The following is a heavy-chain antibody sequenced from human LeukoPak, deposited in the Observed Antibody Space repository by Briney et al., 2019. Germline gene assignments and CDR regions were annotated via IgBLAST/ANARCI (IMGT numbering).Heavy chain of an antibody. V-gene: IGHV3-23*01. CDR3: ARDRYSSGWLPYYFDY. CDR1: GFTFSSYA. J-gene: IGHJ4*02. CDR2: ISGSGGST. D-gene: IGHD6-19*01. Sequence: GGSLRLSCAASGFTFSSYAMSWVRQAPGKGLEWVSAISGSGGSTYYADSVKGRFTISRDNSKNTLYLQMNSLRAEDTAVYYCARDRYSSGWLPYYFDYWGQGTLVTVSS.